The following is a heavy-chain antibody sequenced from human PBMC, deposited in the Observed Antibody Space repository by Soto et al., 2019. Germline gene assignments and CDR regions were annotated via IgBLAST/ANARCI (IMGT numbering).Heavy chain of an antibody. Sequence: SETLSLTCTVSGGSISSISYYWGWIRQPPGRGLEWIGSIYYSGSTYDNPSLKSRVTISVDTSKNQFSLKLSSVTAADTAVYYCARGLEYCSGGSCDSGWFDPWGQGTLVTVSS. CDR2: IYYSGST. CDR3: ARGLEYCSGGSCDSGWFDP. CDR1: GGSISSISYY. V-gene: IGHV4-39*07. D-gene: IGHD2-15*01. J-gene: IGHJ5*02.